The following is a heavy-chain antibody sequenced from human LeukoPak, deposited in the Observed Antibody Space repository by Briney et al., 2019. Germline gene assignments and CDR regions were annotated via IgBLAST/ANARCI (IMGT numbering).Heavy chain of an antibody. CDR2: IFHSGST. D-gene: IGHD3-22*01. CDR1: GASISNSNW. Sequence: SGTLSLTCAVTGASISNSNWWSWVRQPPGTGLEWIGEIFHSGSTNYKPSLKSRATIPVDKSKNQFSLKLNSVTAADTAVYYCASRAPRDNYNRYLPIDYWGQGTLVTVSS. V-gene: IGHV4-4*02. J-gene: IGHJ4*02. CDR3: ASRAPRDNYNRYLPIDY.